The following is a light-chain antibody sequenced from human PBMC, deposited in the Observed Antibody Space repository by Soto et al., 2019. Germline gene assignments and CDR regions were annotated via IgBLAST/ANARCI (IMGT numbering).Light chain of an antibody. CDR2: AAS. CDR3: QQSYSPPYT. V-gene: IGKV1-39*01. Sequence: DIQMTQSPSSLSASVGDRVTITCRASQNIGVYLNWYQKKPGKAPKLLIYAASSLQSGVPSRFSGGGSGTDFALTISSLQPQDFGTYYCQQSYSPPYTFGQGTKMEIK. J-gene: IGKJ2*01. CDR1: QNIGVY.